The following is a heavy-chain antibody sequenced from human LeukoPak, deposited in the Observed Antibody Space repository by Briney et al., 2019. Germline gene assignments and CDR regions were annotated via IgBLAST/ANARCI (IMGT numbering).Heavy chain of an antibody. Sequence: PSETLSLTCTVSGGSISSYYWSWIRQPAGKGLEWIGRIYTSGSTNYNPSLKSRVTMSVDTSKNQFSLKLSSVTAADTAVYYCASGSEDPVRSFFDYWGQEPWSPSPQ. V-gene: IGHV4-4*07. CDR3: ASGSEDPVRSFFDY. J-gene: IGHJ4*01. D-gene: IGHD5-12*01. CDR2: IYTSGST. CDR1: GGSISSYY.